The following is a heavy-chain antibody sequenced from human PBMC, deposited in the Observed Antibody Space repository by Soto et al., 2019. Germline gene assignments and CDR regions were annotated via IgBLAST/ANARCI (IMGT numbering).Heavy chain of an antibody. CDR2: LYYTGTT. Sequence: SETLSLTCSVSGGCIGSSSYYFGWIRQPPGKGLEWIGSLYYTGTTNYNSSLKSRVTISADKSQNQFSLRLSSVTAADTAVYYCAAYCSRTHCSDCSDPWCQAILVTVS. CDR1: GGCIGSSSYY. J-gene: IGHJ5*02. V-gene: IGHV4-39*01. D-gene: IGHD2-2*01. CDR3: AAYCSRTHCSDCSDP.